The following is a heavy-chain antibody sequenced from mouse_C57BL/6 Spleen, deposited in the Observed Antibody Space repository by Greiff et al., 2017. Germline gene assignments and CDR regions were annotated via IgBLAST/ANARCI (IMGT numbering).Heavy chain of an antibody. CDR2: IFPGSGST. D-gene: IGHD2-3*01. V-gene: IGHV1-75*01. CDR1: GYTFTDYY. Sequence: VQLQQSGPELVKPGASVKISCKASGYTFTDYYINWVKQRPGQGLAWIGWIFPGSGSTYYNEKFKGKATFTVDTSSSTAYMLLSSLTSEDSAVYFCARGPDGYYVGYAMDYWGQGTSVTVSS. CDR3: ARGPDGYYVGYAMDY. J-gene: IGHJ4*01.